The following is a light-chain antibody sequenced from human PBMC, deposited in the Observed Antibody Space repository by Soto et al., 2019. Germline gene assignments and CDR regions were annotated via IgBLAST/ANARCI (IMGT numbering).Light chain of an antibody. CDR1: QGISSY. V-gene: IGKV1-8*01. CDR2: AAS. CDR3: QQYYSYPPT. J-gene: IGKJ1*01. Sequence: AIRITQSPSSFSASTGDRVTITCRASQGISSYLAWYQQKPGKAPKLLIYAASTLQSGVPSRFSGSGSGTDFTLTISCLQSEDFATYYCQQYYSYPPTLGQGTKVDIK.